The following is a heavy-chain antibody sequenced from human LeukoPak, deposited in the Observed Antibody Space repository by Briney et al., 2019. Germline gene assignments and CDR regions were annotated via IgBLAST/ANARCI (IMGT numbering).Heavy chain of an antibody. J-gene: IGHJ6*03. Sequence: ASETLSLTCSVSGGSISSYYWSWIRQPPGKGLEWIGYIYPSGSTNYNPSLKSRVTMSVDTSKNQFSLKLSSVTAADTAVYYCARVNPDYYYYMDVWGKGTTVTVSS. CDR2: IYPSGST. V-gene: IGHV4-4*09. CDR1: GGSISSYY. CDR3: ARVNPDYYYYMDV.